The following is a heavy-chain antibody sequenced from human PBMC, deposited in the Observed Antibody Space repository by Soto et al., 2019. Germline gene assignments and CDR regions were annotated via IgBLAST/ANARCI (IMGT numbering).Heavy chain of an antibody. CDR3: VKDNRGSY. CDR1: GFTFSDYY. D-gene: IGHD3-10*01. CDR2: INKSGSER. V-gene: IGHV3-7*01. J-gene: IGHJ4*02. Sequence: PGGSLRLSCAASGFTFSDYYMSWIRQAPGKGLEWVANINKSGSERYYVDSVKGRFTISRDNAKNSLYLQMNSLRAEDTAVYYCVKDNRGSYWGQGTLVTVSS.